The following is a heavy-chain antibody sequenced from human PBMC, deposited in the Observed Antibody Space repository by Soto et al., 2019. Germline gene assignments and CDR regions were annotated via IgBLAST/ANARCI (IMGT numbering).Heavy chain of an antibody. J-gene: IGHJ4*02. Sequence: GGSLRLSCAASGFSFSNYGMHWVRQVPGKGLEWVAVISYDGSNKQYADSVKGRFTISRDNSKNTLYLQMNSLRAEDTAVYYCARDCGGDCDSYRFDYWGQGTLVTVSS. CDR2: ISYDGSNK. CDR3: ARDCGGDCDSYRFDY. V-gene: IGHV3-30*03. CDR1: GFSFSNYG. D-gene: IGHD2-21*02.